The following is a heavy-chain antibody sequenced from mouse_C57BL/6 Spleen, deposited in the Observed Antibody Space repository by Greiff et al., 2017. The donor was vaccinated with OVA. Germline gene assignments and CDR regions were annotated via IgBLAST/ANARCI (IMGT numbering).Heavy chain of an antibody. Sequence: VQLQESGPGLVQPSQSLSITCTVSGFSLTSYGVHWVRQSPGKGLEWLGVIWSGGSTDYNAAFISRLSISKDNSKSQVFFKMNSLQADDTAVDYCAGEPYGSSLDYWGQGTTLTVSA. D-gene: IGHD1-1*01. CDR3: AGEPYGSSLDY. CDR1: GFSLTSYG. CDR2: IWSGGST. J-gene: IGHJ2*01. V-gene: IGHV2-2*01.